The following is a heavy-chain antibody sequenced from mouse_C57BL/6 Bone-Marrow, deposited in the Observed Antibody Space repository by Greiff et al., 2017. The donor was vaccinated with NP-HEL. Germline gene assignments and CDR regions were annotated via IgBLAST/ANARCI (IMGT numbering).Heavy chain of an antibody. CDR1: GYSFTGYY. V-gene: IGHV1-42*01. CDR2: INPSTGGT. J-gene: IGHJ4*01. Sequence: EVQLQQSGPELVKPGASVKISCKASGYSFTGYYMNWVKQSPEKSLEWIGEINPSTGGTTYNQKFKAKATLTVDKSSSTAYMQLKSLTSEDSAVYYCASNDQYYYAMDYWGQGTSVTVSS. CDR3: ASNDQYYYAMDY. D-gene: IGHD2-12*01.